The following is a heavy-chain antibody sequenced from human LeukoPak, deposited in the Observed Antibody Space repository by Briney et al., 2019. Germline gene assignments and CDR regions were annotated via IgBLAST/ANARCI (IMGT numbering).Heavy chain of an antibody. J-gene: IGHJ6*02. D-gene: IGHD1-26*01. CDR1: GYTLTELS. CDR2: FDPEDGET. CDR3: ATSLGGATTGDYYYGMDV. Sequence: ASVKVSCKVSGYTLTELSMHWVRQAPGKGLEWMGGFDPEDGETIYAQKFQGRVTMTEDTSTDTAYMELSSLRSEDTAVYYCATSLGGATTGDYYYGMDVWGQGTTVTVSS. V-gene: IGHV1-24*01.